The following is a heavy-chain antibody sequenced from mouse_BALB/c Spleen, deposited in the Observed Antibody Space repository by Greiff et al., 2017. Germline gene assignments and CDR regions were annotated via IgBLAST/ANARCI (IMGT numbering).Heavy chain of an antibody. V-gene: IGHV1S81*02. Sequence: VQLQQPGAELVKPGASVKLSCKASGYTFTSYWMHWVKQRPGQGLEWIGEINPSNGRTNYNEKFKSKATLTVDKSSSTAYMQLSSLTSEDSAVYYCARLPFDYWGQGTTLTVSS. D-gene: IGHD2-12*01. CDR2: INPSNGRT. CDR3: ARLPFDY. J-gene: IGHJ2*01. CDR1: GYTFTSYW.